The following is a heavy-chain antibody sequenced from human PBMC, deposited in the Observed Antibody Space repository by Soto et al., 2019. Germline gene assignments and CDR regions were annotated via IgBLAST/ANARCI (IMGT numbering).Heavy chain of an antibody. CDR3: ARSLWLGELH. D-gene: IGHD3-10*01. CDR1: GFSLSTTGVG. J-gene: IGHJ4*02. Sequence: QITLKESGPTLVKPTQTLTLTCSFSGFSLSTTGVGVGWFRQSPGKALEWLAIIYWDNDKRYSPSLKSRVTITKDTSKNEVVLTVTNMDPVDTGTYYCARSLWLGELHWGQGALVTVSS. CDR2: IYWDNDK. V-gene: IGHV2-5*02.